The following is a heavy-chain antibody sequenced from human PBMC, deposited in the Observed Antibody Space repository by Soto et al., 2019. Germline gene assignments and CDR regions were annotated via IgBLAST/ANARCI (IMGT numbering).Heavy chain of an antibody. D-gene: IGHD2-15*01. CDR1: GGTFSSYA. J-gene: IGHJ4*02. CDR3: VMVVAIPSNPDY. CDR2: IVPIVNTA. Sequence: QVQLVQSGAEVRQPASSVKVSCKTSGGTFSSYAISWVRQAPGQGLEWMGGIVPIVNTATYAPKFQVRVTITGHESTSTAYMELSRLTSDDTAVYYCVMVVAIPSNPDYLVQGTLVTVSS. V-gene: IGHV1-69*12.